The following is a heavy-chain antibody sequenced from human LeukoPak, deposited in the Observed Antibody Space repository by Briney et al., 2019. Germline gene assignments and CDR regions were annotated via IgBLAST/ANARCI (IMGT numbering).Heavy chain of an antibody. Sequence: PGGSLRLSCAASGFTFSSYAMSWVRQAPGKGLEWVSTISASGGSTYYADSVKGRFTISRDNSQNTLYLLMNSLRADDTAEYFCAKGQYNWNDHCDYRGQGTLVSVSS. V-gene: IGHV3-23*01. J-gene: IGHJ4*02. CDR2: ISASGGST. D-gene: IGHD1-20*01. CDR1: GFTFSSYA. CDR3: AKGQYNWNDHCDY.